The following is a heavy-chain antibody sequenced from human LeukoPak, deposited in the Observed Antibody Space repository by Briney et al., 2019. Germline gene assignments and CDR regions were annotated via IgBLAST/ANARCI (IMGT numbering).Heavy chain of an antibody. CDR1: GGSISSSSYY. Sequence: SETLSLTCTVSGGSISSSSYYWSWIRQPPGKGLEWIGEINHSGSTNYNPSLKSRVTISVDTSKNQFSLKLSSVTAADTAVYYCARRIAPGRGYSWVGYYYYMDVWGKGTTVTISS. CDR3: ARRIAPGRGYSWVGYYYYMDV. D-gene: IGHD5-18*01. CDR2: INHSGST. V-gene: IGHV4-39*07. J-gene: IGHJ6*03.